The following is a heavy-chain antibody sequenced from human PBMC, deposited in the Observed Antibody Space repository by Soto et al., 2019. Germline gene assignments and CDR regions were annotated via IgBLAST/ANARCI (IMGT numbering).Heavy chain of an antibody. D-gene: IGHD3-10*01. V-gene: IGHV1-18*01. Sequence: QVQLVQSGAEVKKPGASVKVSCKASGYTFTSYGISWVRQAPGQGLEWMGLISAYNGNTNYVQKLQGRVTMTTDTSTSTAYMELRSLRSDDTAVDYCARDRYYYGSEDWFDPWGQGTLVTVSS. J-gene: IGHJ5*02. CDR3: ARDRYYYGSEDWFDP. CDR1: GYTFTSYG. CDR2: ISAYNGNT.